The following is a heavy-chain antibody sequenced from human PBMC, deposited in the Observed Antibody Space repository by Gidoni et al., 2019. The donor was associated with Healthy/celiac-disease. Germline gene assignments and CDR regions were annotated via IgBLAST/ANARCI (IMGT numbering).Heavy chain of an antibody. CDR2: IFSNDEK. D-gene: IGHD2-15*01. Sequence: QVTLKESGPVLVKPTETLTLTCTVSGFSLSNARMGVSWIRQPPGKALEWLAHIFSNDEKSYSTSLKSRLTISKDTSKSQVVLTMTNMDPVDTATYYCARIWCGGSCYGTYYFDYWGQGTLVTVSS. CDR1: GFSLSNARMG. CDR3: ARIWCGGSCYGTYYFDY. J-gene: IGHJ4*02. V-gene: IGHV2-26*01.